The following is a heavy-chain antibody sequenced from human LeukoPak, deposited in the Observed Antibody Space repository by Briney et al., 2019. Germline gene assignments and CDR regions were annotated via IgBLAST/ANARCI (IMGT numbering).Heavy chain of an antibody. CDR3: LRGATFIVGATTSPVAFDI. V-gene: IGHV3-30*03. D-gene: IGHD1-26*01. CDR1: GFTFSSYG. J-gene: IGHJ3*02. Sequence: GRSLRLSCAASGFTFSSYGMHWVRQAPGKGLEWAAVISYDGSNKYYADSVKGRFTISRDNSKNTLYLQMNSLRAEDTAVYYCLRGATFIVGATTSPVAFDIWGQGTMVTVSS. CDR2: ISYDGSNK.